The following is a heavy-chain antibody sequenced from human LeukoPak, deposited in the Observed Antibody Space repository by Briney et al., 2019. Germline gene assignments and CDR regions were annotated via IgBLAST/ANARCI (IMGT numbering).Heavy chain of an antibody. D-gene: IGHD6-13*01. CDR2: ISAYNGNT. Sequence: ASVKVSCKASGYTFTSYGISWVRQAPGQGLEWMGWISAYNGNTNYAQKLQGRVTMTTDTSTSTAYMELRSLRSDDTAAYYCARGGIAAAGTEWEAYYYCGMDVWGQGTTVTVSS. CDR3: ARGGIAAAGTEWEAYYYCGMDV. J-gene: IGHJ6*02. V-gene: IGHV1-18*01. CDR1: GYTFTSYG.